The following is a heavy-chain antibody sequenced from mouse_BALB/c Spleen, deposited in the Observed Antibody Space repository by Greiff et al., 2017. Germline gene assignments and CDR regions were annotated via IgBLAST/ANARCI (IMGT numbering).Heavy chain of an antibody. CDR1: GFTFSDYY. CDR3: ARDMDYDDGAWFAY. V-gene: IGHV5-4*02. CDR2: ISDGGSYT. D-gene: IGHD2-4*01. Sequence: EVQVVESGGGLVKPGGSLKLSCAASGFTFSDYYMYWVRQTPEKRLEWVATISDGGSYTYYPDSVKGRFTISRDNAKNNLYLQMSSLKSEDTAMYYCARDMDYDDGAWFAYWGQGTLVTVSA. J-gene: IGHJ3*01.